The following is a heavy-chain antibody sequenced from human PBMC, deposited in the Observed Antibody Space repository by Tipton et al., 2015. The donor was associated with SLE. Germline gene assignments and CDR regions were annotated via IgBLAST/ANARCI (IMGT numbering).Heavy chain of an antibody. Sequence: QSGAEVKKPGASVKVSCKASGYTFTAYYMHWVRQAPGQGLEWMGIINPGGGGTNYAQKFQGRVTMAMDTSTTTVYMELSSLRSDDTAVYYCAREAPNTCYFDSWGQGTLVTVSS. CDR2: INPGGGGT. V-gene: IGHV1-46*01. CDR1: GYTFTAYY. CDR3: AREAPNTCYFDS. J-gene: IGHJ4*02. D-gene: IGHD2-8*01.